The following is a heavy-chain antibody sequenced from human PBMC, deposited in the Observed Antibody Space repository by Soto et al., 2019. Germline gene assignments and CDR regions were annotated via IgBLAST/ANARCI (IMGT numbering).Heavy chain of an antibody. CDR1: GYSFTSYW. V-gene: IGHV5-10-1*01. J-gene: IGHJ5*02. CDR3: ARRRAATVGWFDP. CDR2: IDPSDSYT. D-gene: IGHD2-15*01. Sequence: GESLKISCKGSGYSFTSYWISWVRQMPGKGLEWMGRIDPSDSYTNYSPSFQGHVTISADKSISTAYLQWSSLKASDTDMYYCARRRAATVGWFDPWGQGTLVTVSS.